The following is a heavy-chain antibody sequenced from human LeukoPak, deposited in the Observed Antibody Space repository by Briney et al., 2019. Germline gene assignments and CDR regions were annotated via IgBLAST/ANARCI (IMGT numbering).Heavy chain of an antibody. J-gene: IGHJ4*02. V-gene: IGHV3-11*04. CDR3: AREPTTVDTAMVY. D-gene: IGHD5-18*01. CDR2: MSSSGSTI. CDR1: GFTFSDYY. Sequence: PGGSLRLSSAASGFTFSDYYMSWIRQVPGKWLEWVSYMSSSGSTIYYADSVKGRFIISRDNAKSSLYLQMNSLRAEDTAVYYCAREPTTVDTAMVYWGQGTLVTVSS.